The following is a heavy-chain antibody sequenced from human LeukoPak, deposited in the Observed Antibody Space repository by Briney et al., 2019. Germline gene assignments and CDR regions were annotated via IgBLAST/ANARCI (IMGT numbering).Heavy chain of an antibody. CDR2: IYYSGST. J-gene: IGHJ4*02. CDR1: GGSISSSSYY. Sequence: PSETLSLTCTVSGGSISSSSYYWGWIRQPPGKGLEWIGSIYYSGSTYYNPSLKSRVTISVDTSKNQFSLKLSSVTAADTAVYYCAKSGYSSGWYVRGPYYFDYWGQGTLVTVSS. V-gene: IGHV4-39*01. D-gene: IGHD6-19*01. CDR3: AKSGYSSGWYVRGPYYFDY.